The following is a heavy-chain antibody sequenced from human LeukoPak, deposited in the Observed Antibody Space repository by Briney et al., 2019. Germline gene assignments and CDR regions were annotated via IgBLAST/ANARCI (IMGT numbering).Heavy chain of an antibody. CDR2: ISGSGGST. CDR1: GGTFSSYA. J-gene: IGHJ4*02. D-gene: IGHD3-16*01. V-gene: IGHV3-23*01. CDR3: ALWGNLDY. Sequence: SCKASGGTFSSYAMSWVRQAPGKGLEWVSAISGSGGSTYYADSVKGRFTISRDNSKNTLYLQMNSLRAEDTAVYYCALWGNLDYWGQGTLVTVSS.